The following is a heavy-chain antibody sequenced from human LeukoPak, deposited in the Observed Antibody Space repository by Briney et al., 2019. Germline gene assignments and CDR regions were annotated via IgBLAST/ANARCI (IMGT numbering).Heavy chain of an antibody. J-gene: IGHJ4*02. CDR2: VYPGDSDSDT. CDR1: GYSFTSYW. V-gene: IGHV5-51*01. CDR3: ARRDYYGSGSYWGAFDY. D-gene: IGHD3-10*01. Sequence: GEPLKISCKGSGYSFTSYWIGWVRQMPGKGLEWMGVVYPGDSDSDTKYSPSFQGQVTISADKSISTAYLQWSSLKASDTAIYYCARRDYYGSGSYWGAFDYWGQGTLVTVSS.